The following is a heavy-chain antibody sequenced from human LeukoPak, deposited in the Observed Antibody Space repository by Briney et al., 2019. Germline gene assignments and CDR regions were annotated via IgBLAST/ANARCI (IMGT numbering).Heavy chain of an antibody. CDR3: AKGGGNGAFDP. V-gene: IGHV3-23*01. CDR1: GFTFSSYS. Sequence: PGGSLRLSCAASGFTFSSYSMSWVRLAPGKGLECVSHIRGSADSTYYSDSVKGRFTISRDNSRNTLYLQMNSLRAEDTAVYYCAKGGGNGAFDPWGQGTLVTVSS. J-gene: IGHJ5*02. D-gene: IGHD4-23*01. CDR2: IRGSADST.